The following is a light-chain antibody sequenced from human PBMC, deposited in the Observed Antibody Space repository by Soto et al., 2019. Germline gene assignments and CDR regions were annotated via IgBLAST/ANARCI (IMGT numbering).Light chain of an antibody. CDR3: QQYNDWPRT. Sequence: EIVMTQSPATLSVSPGERATLSCRASQSVGTYLAWYQQKPGQAPRILIYGASTRAAGISPRFSGGGSGTEFTLTISSLQSEDFAVYHCQQYNDWPRTFGQGPKVGIK. J-gene: IGKJ1*01. V-gene: IGKV3-15*01. CDR1: QSVGTY. CDR2: GAS.